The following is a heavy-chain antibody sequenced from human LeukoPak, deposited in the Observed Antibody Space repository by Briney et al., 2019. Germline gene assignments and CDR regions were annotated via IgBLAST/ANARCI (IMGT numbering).Heavy chain of an antibody. CDR3: ASNGDYLDLFDY. D-gene: IGHD4-17*01. J-gene: IGHJ4*02. Sequence: SVKVSCKASGGTFSSYAISWVRQATGQGLEWMGGIIPIFGTANYAQKFQGRVTITADESTSTAYMELSSLRPEDTAVYYCASNGDYLDLFDYWGQGTLVTVSS. CDR2: IIPIFGTA. V-gene: IGHV1-69*13. CDR1: GGTFSSYA.